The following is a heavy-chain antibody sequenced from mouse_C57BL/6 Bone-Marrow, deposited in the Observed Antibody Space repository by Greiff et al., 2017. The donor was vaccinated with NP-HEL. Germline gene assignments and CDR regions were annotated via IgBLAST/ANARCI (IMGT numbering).Heavy chain of an antibody. D-gene: IGHD2-3*01. CDR2: IDPSDSYT. CDR1: GYTFTSYW. V-gene: IGHV1-50*01. Sequence: QVQLQQPGAELVKPGASVKLSCKASGYTFTSYWMQWVKQRPGQSLEWIGEIDPSDSYTNYNQKFKGKATLTVDTSSSTAYMQLSSLTSEDSAVYYCARDGYYPYWYFDVWGTGTTVTVSS. J-gene: IGHJ1*03. CDR3: ARDGYYPYWYFDV.